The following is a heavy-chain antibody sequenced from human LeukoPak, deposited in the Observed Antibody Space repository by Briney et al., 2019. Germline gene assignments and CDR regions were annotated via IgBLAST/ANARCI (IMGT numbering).Heavy chain of an antibody. J-gene: IGHJ6*02. CDR3: VKDYGFKLDV. V-gene: IGHV3-7*01. CDR2: MNEDGSEK. CDR1: GITFSSYW. Sequence: GGSLRLSCAASGITFSSYWMSWVRQTPGKGLEWVAKMNEDGSEKSYVDSVKGRFTISRDNARNSLYLQMNSLGAEDTAVYYCVKDYGFKLDVWGQGTAVTVSS. D-gene: IGHD3-3*01.